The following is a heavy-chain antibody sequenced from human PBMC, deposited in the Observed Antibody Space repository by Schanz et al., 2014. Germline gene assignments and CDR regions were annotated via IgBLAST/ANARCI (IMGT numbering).Heavy chain of an antibody. D-gene: IGHD6-13*01. J-gene: IGHJ4*02. Sequence: EMQLLESGGGLAQPGGSLRLSCATSGFSFSSYAINWVRQAPGKGLEWVSGITGASDHIDYAESVKGRFTISRDNSKNTLYLQMDSLRAEDTAVYFCAKSQGSSFDSWGQGTLVTVSS. CDR3: AKSQGSSFDS. CDR2: ITGASDHI. V-gene: IGHV3-23*01. CDR1: GFSFSSYA.